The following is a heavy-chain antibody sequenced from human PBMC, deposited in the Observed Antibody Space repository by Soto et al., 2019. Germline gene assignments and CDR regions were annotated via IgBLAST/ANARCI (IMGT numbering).Heavy chain of an antibody. J-gene: IGHJ6*03. Sequence: SETLSLTCTVSGGSISSYYWSWIRQPPGKGLEWIGYSYYSGSTNYNPSLKSRVTISVDTSKNQFSLKLSSVTAADTAVYYCARGSRISPYYYYMDVWGKGTTVTVSS. CDR3: ARGSRISPYYYYMDV. CDR1: GGSISSYY. V-gene: IGHV4-59*01. CDR2: SYYSGST. D-gene: IGHD6-6*01.